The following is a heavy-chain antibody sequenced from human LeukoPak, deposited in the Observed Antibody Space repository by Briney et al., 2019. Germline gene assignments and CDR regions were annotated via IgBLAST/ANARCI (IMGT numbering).Heavy chain of an antibody. CDR2: ISYDGNNE. CDR1: GFTFSSYG. CDR3: AKDAYSAYGSFDF. Sequence: PGGSLRLSCAASGFTFSSYGMHWVRQAPGKGLGWVAVISYDGNNEYYADSAKGRFTISRDDSKNTLYLQMNNLRAEDTAVYYCAKDAYSAYGSFDFWGQGTLVSVSS. D-gene: IGHD5-12*01. J-gene: IGHJ4*02. V-gene: IGHV3-30*18.